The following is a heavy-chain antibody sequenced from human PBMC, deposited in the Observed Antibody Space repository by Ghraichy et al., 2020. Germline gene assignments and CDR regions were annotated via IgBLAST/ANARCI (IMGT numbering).Heavy chain of an antibody. CDR2: IYSGGSA. CDR1: GFTVSSNY. Sequence: GESLRLSCAASGFTVSSNYMSWVRQAPGKGLEWVSVIYSGGSAYYADSVKGRFTISRDNSKNTLYLQMNSLRAEDTAVYYCARVSSGWYGGMDVWGQGTTVTVSS. CDR3: ARVSSGWYGGMDV. V-gene: IGHV3-66*01. D-gene: IGHD6-19*01. J-gene: IGHJ6*02.